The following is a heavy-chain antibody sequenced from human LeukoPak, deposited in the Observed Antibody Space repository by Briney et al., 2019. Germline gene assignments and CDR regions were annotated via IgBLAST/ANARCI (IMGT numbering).Heavy chain of an antibody. J-gene: IGHJ4*02. V-gene: IGHV3-23*01. CDR2: ISDSGGST. CDR1: GFTFSKYA. D-gene: IGHD3-10*01. Sequence: PGGSLRLSCIASGFTFSKYAVSWVRQAPGKGLEWVSSISDSGGSTYYADSVKGRFTISRDNSKNTLYLQMNSLRAEDTAVYYCAKDVNELLWFGELSPPYWGQGTLVTVSS. CDR3: AKDVNELLWFGELSPPY.